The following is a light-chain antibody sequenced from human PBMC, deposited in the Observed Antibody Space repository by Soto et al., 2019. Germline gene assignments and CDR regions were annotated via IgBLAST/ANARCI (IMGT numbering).Light chain of an antibody. J-gene: IGLJ2*01. CDR3: CSYAGSSTLI. V-gene: IGLV2-23*01. CDR1: RSDVGSYNL. CDR2: DAT. Sequence: QSALTKPASVSGSPGQSIPISCTGTRSDVGSYNLVSWYQQNPGKAPKLMIYDATKRPSGVSDRFSGSKSGITASLTISGLQADDEADYCCCSYAGSSTLIFGGGTQLTVL.